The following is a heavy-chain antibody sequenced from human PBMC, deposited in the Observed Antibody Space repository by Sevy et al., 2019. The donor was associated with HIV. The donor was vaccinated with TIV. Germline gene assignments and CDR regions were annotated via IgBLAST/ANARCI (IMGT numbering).Heavy chain of an antibody. CDR3: ARGTYGIAAGGGYFDY. D-gene: IGHD6-13*01. Sequence: GGSLRLSCAASGFTFSSYAMHWVRQAPGKGLEWVAVISYDGSNKYYADSVKGRFTISRVNSKNTLYLQMNSLRAEDTAVYYCARGTYGIAAGGGYFDYWGQGTLVTVSS. J-gene: IGHJ4*02. V-gene: IGHV3-30-3*01. CDR2: ISYDGSNK. CDR1: GFTFSSYA.